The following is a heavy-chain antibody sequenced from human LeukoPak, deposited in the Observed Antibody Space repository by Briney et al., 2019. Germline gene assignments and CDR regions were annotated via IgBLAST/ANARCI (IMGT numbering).Heavy chain of an antibody. D-gene: IGHD4-17*01. Sequence: PGGSLRLSCAASGFTFSSYGMHWVRQAPGKGLEWVAVMSNDGSSKYYADSVKGRFTISRDNLKNTLYPQMNSLRAEDTAVYSCAKDLTTLTLAMDVWGQGTTVTVSS. V-gene: IGHV3-30*18. CDR2: MSNDGSSK. J-gene: IGHJ6*02. CDR3: AKDLTTLTLAMDV. CDR1: GFTFSSYG.